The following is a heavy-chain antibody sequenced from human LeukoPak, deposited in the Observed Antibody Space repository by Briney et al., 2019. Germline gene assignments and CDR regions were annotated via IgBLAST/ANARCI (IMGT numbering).Heavy chain of an antibody. J-gene: IGHJ4*02. CDR3: ARTPAVTPDY. CDR1: GYGFTIYW. D-gene: IGHD4-11*01. CDR2: ICPGDSDS. Sequence: KVSCNGSGYGFTIYWIGWGRQFPGKGLEWMGIICPGDSDSSFNPSFQGQVTISADNSITTAYLQWSSLKASDTAMYYCARTPAVTPDYWGQGALVAVSS. V-gene: IGHV5-51*01.